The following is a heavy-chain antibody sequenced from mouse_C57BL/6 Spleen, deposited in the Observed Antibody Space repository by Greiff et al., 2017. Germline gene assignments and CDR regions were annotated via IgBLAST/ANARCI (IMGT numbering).Heavy chain of an antibody. CDR1: GFTFSSYA. D-gene: IGHD1-1*01. J-gene: IGHJ3*01. CDR3: TRDGHYYGSSYSAWFAY. V-gene: IGHV5-9-1*02. Sequence: EVQGVESGEGLVKPGGSLKLSCAASGFTFSSYAMSWVRQTPEKRLEWVAYISSGGDYIYYADTVKGRFTISRDNARNTLYLQMSSLKSEDTAMYYCTRDGHYYGSSYSAWFAYWGQGTLVTVSA. CDR2: ISSGGDYI.